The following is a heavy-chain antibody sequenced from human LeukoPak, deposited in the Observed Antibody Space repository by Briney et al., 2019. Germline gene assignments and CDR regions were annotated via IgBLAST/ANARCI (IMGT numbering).Heavy chain of an antibody. CDR1: GFTFSTYA. D-gene: IGHD4-23*01. CDR2: ISYDGSNK. V-gene: IGHV3-30-3*01. CDR3: ARTTLAYYFDY. J-gene: IGHJ4*02. Sequence: GRSLRLSCAASGFTFSTYAMHWIRQAPDKGLEWVAVISYDGSNKYYADSVKGRFTISRDNSKNTLYLQMNSLRAEDTAVYYCARTTLAYYFDYWGQGTLVTVSS.